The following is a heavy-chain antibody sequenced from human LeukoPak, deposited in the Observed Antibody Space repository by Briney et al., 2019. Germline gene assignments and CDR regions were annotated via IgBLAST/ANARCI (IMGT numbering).Heavy chain of an antibody. V-gene: IGHV3-53*01. Sequence: GGSLRLSCAASGFTVSSNYMSWVGQAPGKGPEWVSVIYSGGSTYYADSVKGRFTISRDNSKNTLYPQMNSLRAEDTAVYYCAREAIVGAIFDYWGQGTLVTVSS. J-gene: IGHJ4*02. CDR2: IYSGGST. CDR1: GFTVSSNY. CDR3: AREAIVGAIFDY. D-gene: IGHD1-26*01.